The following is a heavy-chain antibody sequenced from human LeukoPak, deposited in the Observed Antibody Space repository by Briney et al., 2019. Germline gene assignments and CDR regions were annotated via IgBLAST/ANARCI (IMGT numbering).Heavy chain of an antibody. CDR3: TRGAFNYNDGYYHGMDV. V-gene: IGHV1-69*06. D-gene: IGHD1-1*01. Sequence: SVKVSCKASGGTFSSSGINWVRQAPGQGLEWVGGIIPIFDTPNYARKFQGRVTITADKSTSTAYMELSSLRSEDTAVYYCTRGAFNYNDGYYHGMDVWGKGTTVTVSS. CDR1: GGTFSSSG. J-gene: IGHJ6*04. CDR2: IIPIFDTP.